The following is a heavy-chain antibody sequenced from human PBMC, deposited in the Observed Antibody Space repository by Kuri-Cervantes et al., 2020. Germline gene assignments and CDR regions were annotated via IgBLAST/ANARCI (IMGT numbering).Heavy chain of an antibody. D-gene: IGHD6-19*01. Sequence: SETLSLTCAVYGGSFSGYYWSWIRLPPGKGLEWIGEINHSGSTNYNPSLKSRVTISVDTSKNQFSLKLSSVTAADTAVYYCARRGSGWSLVYWGQGTLVTVSS. J-gene: IGHJ4*02. CDR2: INHSGST. CDR3: ARRGSGWSLVY. CDR1: GGSFSGYY. V-gene: IGHV4-34*01.